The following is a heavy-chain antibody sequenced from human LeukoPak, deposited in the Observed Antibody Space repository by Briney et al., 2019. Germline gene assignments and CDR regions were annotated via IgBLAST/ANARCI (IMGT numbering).Heavy chain of an antibody. CDR2: IYSDGST. V-gene: IGHV3-66*01. CDR1: GFTVSINY. J-gene: IGHJ3*02. Sequence: QSGGSLRLSCAASGFTVSINYMTWDRQAPGKGLEWVSAIYSDGSTYYADSVKGRFTISRDNSKNTLYLQMNSLRVEDTAVYYCARAYSSPAIYAFDIWGQGTMVTVSS. D-gene: IGHD6-13*01. CDR3: ARAYSSPAIYAFDI.